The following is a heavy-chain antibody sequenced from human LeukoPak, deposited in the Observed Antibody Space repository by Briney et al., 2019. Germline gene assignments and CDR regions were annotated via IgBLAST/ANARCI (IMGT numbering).Heavy chain of an antibody. D-gene: IGHD3-22*01. J-gene: IGHJ3*02. Sequence: GGPLRLSCAASGFTVSSYSMNWVRQAPGKGLEWVSYIRSGSSDIYYADSLKGRFTVSRDNARNSLYLQMNSLRAEDTAVYYCARAVIVDAFDIWGQGTTVTVSS. CDR1: GFTVSSYS. CDR3: ARAVIVDAFDI. V-gene: IGHV3-21*01. CDR2: IRSGSSDI.